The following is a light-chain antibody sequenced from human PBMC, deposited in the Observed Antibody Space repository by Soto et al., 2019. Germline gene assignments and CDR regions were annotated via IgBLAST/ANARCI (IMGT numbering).Light chain of an antibody. CDR3: SSYTSSSFVV. Sequence: QSALTQPASVSGSPGQSITISCTGTSSDVGRYNYVSWYQQHPGKAPKLMIYDVSNRPSGVSNRFSGSKSGNTASLTISGLQAEDEADYYCSSYTSSSFVVFGGGTKVTVL. J-gene: IGLJ2*01. CDR2: DVS. CDR1: SSDVGRYNY. V-gene: IGLV2-14*01.